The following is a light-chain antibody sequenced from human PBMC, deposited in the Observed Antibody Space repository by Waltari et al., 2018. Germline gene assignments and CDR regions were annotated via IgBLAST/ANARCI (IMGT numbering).Light chain of an antibody. CDR1: QSVRTQ. CDR2: SAS. V-gene: IGKV1-39*01. J-gene: IGKJ1*01. Sequence: DIQMTQSPLSLSASVRDRVTVTCRASQSVRTQLNWYQHKPGKAPELLVYSASFLETGVPSRFSAGGSGTDFNFTITAVQPEDFATYYCQETYTPPWTFGPGTRLEIK. CDR3: QETYTPPWT.